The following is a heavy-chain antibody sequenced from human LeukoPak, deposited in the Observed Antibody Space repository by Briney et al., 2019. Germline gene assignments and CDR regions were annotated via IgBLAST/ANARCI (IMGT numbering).Heavy chain of an antibody. J-gene: IGHJ4*02. CDR1: GFTFSSYW. V-gene: IGHV3-7*01. CDR3: VRENNGAY. CDR2: IKEDGSKI. D-gene: IGHD2-8*01. Sequence: GGSLRLSCAACGFTFSSYWMSWVRQAPGKGLERVANIKEDGSKIYYVDSVKGRFTISRDNARNSLYLQMDSLGAEDTAVYYCVRENNGAYWGQGTLVTVSS.